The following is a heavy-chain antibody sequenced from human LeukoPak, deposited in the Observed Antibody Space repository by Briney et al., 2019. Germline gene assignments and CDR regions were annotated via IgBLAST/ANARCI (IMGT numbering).Heavy chain of an antibody. D-gene: IGHD1-26*01. CDR3: AKDGGTHFDH. J-gene: IGHJ4*02. V-gene: IGHV3-23*01. CDR1: GFTFSSYA. CDR2: ISISGGST. Sequence: GGSLRLSCAASGFTFSSYAMSWVRQAPGKGLEWVSSISISGGSTYYADSVKGRFTITRDNAQNSLTLHMNTLRADDTAVYYCAKDGGTHFDHWGQGTLVTVSS.